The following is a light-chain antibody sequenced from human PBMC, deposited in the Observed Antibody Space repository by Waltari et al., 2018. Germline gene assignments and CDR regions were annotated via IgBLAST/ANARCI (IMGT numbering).Light chain of an antibody. CDR2: GAS. J-gene: IGKJ1*01. Sequence: EIVLTQSPGTLSLSPGARATLSCRASQSVRSSYLAWYQQKPGQAPRLLIYGASSRATGIPDRFSGSGSGTDFTLTISRLEPEDFAVYYCQQYGSSPPWTFGQGTKVEIK. CDR3: QQYGSSPPWT. CDR1: QSVRSSY. V-gene: IGKV3-20*01.